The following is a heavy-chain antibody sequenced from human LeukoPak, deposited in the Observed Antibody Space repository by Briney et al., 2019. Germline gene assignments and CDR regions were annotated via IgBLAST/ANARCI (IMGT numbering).Heavy chain of an antibody. CDR3: ARAIVVVPAADLYFDY. CDR1: GYTFTSYG. V-gene: IGHV1-18*01. D-gene: IGHD2-2*01. J-gene: IGHJ4*02. Sequence: ASVKVSCKASGYTFTSYGISWVRQAPGQGLEWMGWISAYNGNTNYAQKLQGRVTMTTDTSTSTAYMELRSLRSDDTAVYYCARAIVVVPAADLYFDYWGQGTLVTVSS. CDR2: ISAYNGNT.